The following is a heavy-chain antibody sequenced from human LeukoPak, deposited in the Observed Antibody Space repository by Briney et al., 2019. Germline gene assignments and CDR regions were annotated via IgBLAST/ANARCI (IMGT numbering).Heavy chain of an antibody. J-gene: IGHJ5*02. CDR3: ARNTPIVEVPAATVWFDP. D-gene: IGHD2-2*01. CDR1: GFTFSSYS. Sequence: GGSLRLSCAASGFTFSSYSMNWVRQAPGKGLEWVSSISSSSSYIYYADSVKGRFTISRDNAKNSLYLQMNSLRAEDTAVYYCARNTPIVEVPAATVWFDPWGQGTLVTVSS. CDR2: ISSSSSYI. V-gene: IGHV3-21*01.